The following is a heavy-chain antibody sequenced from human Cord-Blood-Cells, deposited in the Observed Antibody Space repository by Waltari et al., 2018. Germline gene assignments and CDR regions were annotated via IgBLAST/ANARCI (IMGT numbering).Heavy chain of an antibody. V-gene: IGHV4-61*09. CDR1: GGSISSGSYY. CDR2: IYTSGST. J-gene: IGHJ5*02. Sequence: QVQLQESGPGLVKPSQTLSLTCTVSGGSISSGSYYWSWIRQPAGKGLEWIGYIYTSGSTTYNPARKNRVTISVDTSKNQFSLKLSSVTAADTAVYYCARVGSYNWFDPWGQGTLVTVSS. CDR3: ARVGSYNWFDP. D-gene: IGHD1-1*01.